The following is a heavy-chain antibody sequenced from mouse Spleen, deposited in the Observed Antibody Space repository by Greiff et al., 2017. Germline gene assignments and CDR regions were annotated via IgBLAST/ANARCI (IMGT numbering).Heavy chain of an antibody. CDR1: GYTFTSYG. V-gene: IGHV1-81*01. Sequence: QVHVKQSGAELARPGASVKLSCKASGYTFTSYGISWVKQRTGQGLEWIGEIYPRSGNTYYNEKFKGKATLTADKSSSTAYMELRSLTSEDSAVYFCARGLLPSDYWGQGTTLTVSS. CDR3: ARGLLPSDY. J-gene: IGHJ2*01. CDR2: IYPRSGNT. D-gene: IGHD3-1*01.